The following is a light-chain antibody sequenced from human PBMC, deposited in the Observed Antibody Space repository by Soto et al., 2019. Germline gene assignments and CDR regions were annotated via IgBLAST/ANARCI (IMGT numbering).Light chain of an antibody. CDR1: QSISDT. V-gene: IGKV3-15*01. J-gene: IGKJ1*01. CDR3: QQYNNWPWT. CDR2: GAS. Sequence: EIVLTQSPATPSLSPGERATLSCRASQSISDTLAWYQQKPGQAPRLIIYGASKRATGFPARFSGSGSGTDFTLTISSLQSEDVAVYYCQQYNNWPWTFGQGTKVDIK.